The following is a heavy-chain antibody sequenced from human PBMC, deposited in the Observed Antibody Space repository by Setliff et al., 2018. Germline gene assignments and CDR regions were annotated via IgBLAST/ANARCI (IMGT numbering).Heavy chain of an antibody. CDR3: ARDQFSSGWYGAPESYFDC. Sequence: LSLTCRVSGGSVSTFYWTWIRQPPGKGLEWIGYIFTSGSTQYNPSLKSRVAISIDTSKNHISLNLTSVTAADTAMYYCARDQFSSGWYGAPESYFDCWGQGILVTVSS. V-gene: IGHV4-4*08. CDR2: IFTSGST. CDR1: GGSVSTFY. D-gene: IGHD6-19*01. J-gene: IGHJ4*02.